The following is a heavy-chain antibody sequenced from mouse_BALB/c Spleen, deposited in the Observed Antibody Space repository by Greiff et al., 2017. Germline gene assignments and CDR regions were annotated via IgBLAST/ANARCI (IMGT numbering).Heavy chain of an antibody. CDR3: ARDEGDAMDY. CDR1: GFTFSDFY. V-gene: IGHV7-1*02. CDR2: SRNKANDYST. Sequence: EVQLVESGGGLVQPGGSLRLSCATSGFTFSDFYMEWVRQPPGKRLEWIAASRNKANDYSTEYSASVKGRFNDSRVTSQSILYLQMNALRAEDTTIYYCARDEGDAMDYWGQGTSVTVSS. J-gene: IGHJ4*01.